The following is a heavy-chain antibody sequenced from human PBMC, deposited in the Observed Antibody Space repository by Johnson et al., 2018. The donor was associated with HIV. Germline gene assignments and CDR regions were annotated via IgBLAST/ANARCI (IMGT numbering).Heavy chain of an antibody. J-gene: IGHJ3*02. D-gene: IGHD5-18*01. Sequence: LVESGGVVVQPGGSLTLSCAASGFTFDDHAMHWVRQAPGKGLEWVSLISWDGGSTYYGDSVKGRFTVSRDNSKNSLYLQMNSLRAEDTAVYYCARWVDTTFDIWGQGTMVTVSS. CDR2: ISWDGGST. CDR3: ARWVDTTFDI. CDR1: GFTFDDHA. V-gene: IGHV3-43D*03.